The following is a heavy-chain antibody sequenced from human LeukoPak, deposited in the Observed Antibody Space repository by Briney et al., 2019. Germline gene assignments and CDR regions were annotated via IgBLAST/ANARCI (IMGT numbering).Heavy chain of an antibody. J-gene: IGHJ4*02. CDR3: ARERGFIFDY. CDR2: IYYSGST. V-gene: IGHV4-59*01. CDR1: GGSISSYY. D-gene: IGHD5-12*01. Sequence: SETLSLTCTVSGGSISSYYWSWIRQPPGKGLEWIGYIYYSGSTNYNPSLKSRDTISVDTSKNQFSLKLSSVTAADTAVYYCARERGFIFDYWGQGTLVTVSS.